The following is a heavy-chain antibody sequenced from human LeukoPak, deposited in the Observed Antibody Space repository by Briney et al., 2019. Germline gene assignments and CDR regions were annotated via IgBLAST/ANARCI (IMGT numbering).Heavy chain of an antibody. V-gene: IGHV5-51*01. CDR3: ARHLTMITVPRDAFDI. Sequence: GESLKISCKTSGYSFTSYWIGWVRQMPGKGLEWMGVICPGDSDTRYSPSFQGQVTISADKSLSTAYLQWSGLKASDTAMYYCARHLTMITVPRDAFDIWGQGTMVTVSS. CDR1: GYSFTSYW. J-gene: IGHJ3*02. CDR2: ICPGDSDT. D-gene: IGHD3-16*01.